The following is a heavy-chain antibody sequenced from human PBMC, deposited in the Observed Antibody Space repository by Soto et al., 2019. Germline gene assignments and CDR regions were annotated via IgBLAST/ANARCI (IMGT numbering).Heavy chain of an antibody. CDR1: GGSISSYY. Sequence: SETLSLTCTVSGGSISSYYWSWIRQPPGKGLEWIGYIYYSGSTNYNPSLKSRVTISVDTSKNQFSLKLSSVTAADTAVYYCARVILTTGTWFDPWGQGTLVTVSS. CDR2: IYYSGST. D-gene: IGHD4-17*01. CDR3: ARVILTTGTWFDP. J-gene: IGHJ5*02. V-gene: IGHV4-59*01.